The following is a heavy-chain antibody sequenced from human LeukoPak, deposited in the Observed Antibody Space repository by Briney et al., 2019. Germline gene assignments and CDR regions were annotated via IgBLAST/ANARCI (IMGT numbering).Heavy chain of an antibody. J-gene: IGHJ4*02. CDR3: ARASRLTGTFDY. V-gene: IGHV3-21*01. D-gene: IGHD3-9*01. Sequence: PGGFLRLSCAASGFTFSDYSMNWVRQAPGKGLEWVSSISSTSTYIYYADSVKGRFTISRDNSKNTLYLQMNSLRAEDTAVYYCARASRLTGTFDYWGQGTLVTVSS. CDR2: ISSTSTYI. CDR1: GFTFSDYS.